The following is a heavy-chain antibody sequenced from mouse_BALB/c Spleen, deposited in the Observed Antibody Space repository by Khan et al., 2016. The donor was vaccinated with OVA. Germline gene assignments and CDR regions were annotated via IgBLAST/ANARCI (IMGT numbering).Heavy chain of an antibody. CDR2: IYPGTDNT. V-gene: IGHV1-76*01. CDR3: AREEALYYFAY. D-gene: IGHD1-1*01. Sequence: QVQLKQSGAELVRPGASVKLSCKTSRYIFTSYWIHWVKQRSGQGLEWIARIYPGTDNTYYNEKLRDKATLTADKSSSTAYIQLSSLKSEDSAVYFCAREEALYYFAYWGQGTTLTVSS. J-gene: IGHJ2*01. CDR1: RYIFTSYW.